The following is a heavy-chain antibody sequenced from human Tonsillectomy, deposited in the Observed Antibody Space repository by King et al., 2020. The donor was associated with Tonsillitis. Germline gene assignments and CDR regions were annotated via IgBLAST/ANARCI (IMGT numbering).Heavy chain of an antibody. CDR3: ARDQLYYDKDGPPRGWFDP. Sequence: VQLVESGGGVVQPGRSLRLSCAASGFTFSSYALHWVRQAPGKGLEWVAVISYDGSNQYYADSVKGRFTISRDNSKNTLYLQMNSLRTEDTALYYCARDQLYYDKDGPPRGWFDPWGQGTLVTVSS. CDR2: ISYDGSNQ. J-gene: IGHJ5*02. D-gene: IGHD3-22*01. V-gene: IGHV3-30*01. CDR1: GFTFSSYA.